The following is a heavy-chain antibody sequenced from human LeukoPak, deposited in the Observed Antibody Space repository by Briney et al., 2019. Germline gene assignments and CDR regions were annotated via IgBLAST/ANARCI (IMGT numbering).Heavy chain of an antibody. J-gene: IGHJ4*02. D-gene: IGHD3-3*01. Sequence: GGSLRLSCAASGFTFSSYAMSWVRQAPGKGLEWVSAISGSGGSTYYADSVKGRFTISRDNSKNTLYLQMNSLRAEDTAVYYCAKDATITIFGVVAVVGFDYWGQGTLVTVSS. CDR3: AKDATITIFGVVAVVGFDY. CDR1: GFTFSSYA. CDR2: ISGSGGST. V-gene: IGHV3-23*01.